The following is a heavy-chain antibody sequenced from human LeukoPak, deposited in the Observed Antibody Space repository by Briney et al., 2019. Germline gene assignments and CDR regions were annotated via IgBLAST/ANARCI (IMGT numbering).Heavy chain of an antibody. CDR2: IIPIFGTA. CDR3: ARGGGRYCSSTSCYYYGMDV. V-gene: IGHV1-69*13. D-gene: IGHD2-2*01. J-gene: IGHJ6*04. Sequence: SVKVSCKASGGTFSSYAISWVRQAPGQGLEWTGGIIPIFGTANYAQKFQGRVTITADESTSTAYMELSSLRSEDTAVYYCARGGGRYCSSTSCYYYGMDVWGKGTTVTVSS. CDR1: GGTFSSYA.